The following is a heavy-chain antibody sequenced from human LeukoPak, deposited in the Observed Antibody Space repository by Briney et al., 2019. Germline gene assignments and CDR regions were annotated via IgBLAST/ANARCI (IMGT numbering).Heavy chain of an antibody. Sequence: SETLSLTCTVSGGSMSAAGYFWSWIRQHPGKGLEWIGNIYYSGATFYNSSLKSRHTISVDTSKNQFSRKVTSVTAADTAVYYCARWSQSYFDNWGQGTLITVAS. CDR3: ARWSQSYFDN. CDR2: IYYSGAT. V-gene: IGHV4-31*03. J-gene: IGHJ4*02. CDR1: GGSMSAAGYF.